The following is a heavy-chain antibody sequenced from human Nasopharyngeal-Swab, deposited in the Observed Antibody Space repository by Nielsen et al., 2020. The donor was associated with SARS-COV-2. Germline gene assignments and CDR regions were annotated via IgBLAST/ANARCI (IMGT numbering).Heavy chain of an antibody. J-gene: IGHJ6*03. CDR3: ARQAPHYDFWSGSAYYMDV. D-gene: IGHD3-3*01. CDR2: IYPGDSDT. V-gene: IGHV5-51*01. CDR1: GYSFTSYW. Sequence: GESLKISCKGSGYSFTSYWIGWVRQMPGKGLEWMGTIYPGDSDTRYSPSFQGQVTISADKSISTAYLQWSNLKASDTAMYYCARQAPHYDFWSGSAYYMDVWGKGTTVTVSS.